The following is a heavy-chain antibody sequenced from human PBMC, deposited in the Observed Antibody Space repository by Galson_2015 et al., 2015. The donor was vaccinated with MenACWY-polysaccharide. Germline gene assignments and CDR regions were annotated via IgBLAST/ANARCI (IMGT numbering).Heavy chain of an antibody. CDR2: ISSGSRII. CDR1: GFTFSDYT. J-gene: IGHJ6*02. V-gene: IGHV3-48*01. CDR3: VRARYLDV. D-gene: IGHD1-14*01. Sequence: SLRLSCAASGFTFSDYTLNWVRQAPGKGLEWLSHISSGSRIIYYADYVRGRFTISRDNAKNSLYLQMNSLRAEDTAVYYCVRARYLDVWGQGTTVTVSS.